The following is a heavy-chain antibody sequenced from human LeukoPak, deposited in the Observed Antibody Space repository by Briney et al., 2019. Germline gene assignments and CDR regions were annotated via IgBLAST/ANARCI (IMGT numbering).Heavy chain of an antibody. CDR1: GFSFSHAW. D-gene: IGHD6-19*01. Sequence: GGSLRLSCAASGFSFSHAWMTWVRQAPGKGLEWIGRIQSETDGGTTDYAAPVKGRFTISRDDSKNMLYLQMISLKNEDTAVYYCTTSPQWLENWGQGTLVTVSP. CDR2: IQSETDGGTT. J-gene: IGHJ4*02. V-gene: IGHV3-15*01. CDR3: TTSPQWLEN.